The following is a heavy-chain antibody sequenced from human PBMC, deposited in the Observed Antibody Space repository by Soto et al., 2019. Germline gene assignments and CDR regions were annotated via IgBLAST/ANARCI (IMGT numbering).Heavy chain of an antibody. CDR1: GFSISRSA. Sequence: QVQLVESGGGVVQPGRSLRLSWAASGFSISRSAMHWVRQAPCKGLEWVAVIAYDGSNRWYADSAKGRFTISRDNSKNTVYLQMSSLRGEDTAVYYCARDLQAGTDNVTWFAPWGQGTLVTVSS. D-gene: IGHD1-1*01. CDR3: ARDLQAGTDNVTWFAP. J-gene: IGHJ5*02. CDR2: IAYDGSNR. V-gene: IGHV3-30*04.